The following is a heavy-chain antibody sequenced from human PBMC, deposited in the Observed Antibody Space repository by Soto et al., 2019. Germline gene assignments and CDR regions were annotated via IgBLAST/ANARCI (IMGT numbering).Heavy chain of an antibody. J-gene: IGHJ5*02. D-gene: IGHD6-13*01. V-gene: IGHV1-69*08. CDR3: PRESWYSSSSPYTWFHP. CDR2: IIPILGIA. Sequence: QVQLVQSGAEVKKPGSSVKVSCKASGDTFSSYIISWVRQAPGQGLEWMGKIIPILGIANYAQNFQGRVTITADKSKSTAYMELSSLRSEATAVYYCPRESWYSSSSPYTWFHPWGQGTLVTVSS. CDR1: GDTFSSYI.